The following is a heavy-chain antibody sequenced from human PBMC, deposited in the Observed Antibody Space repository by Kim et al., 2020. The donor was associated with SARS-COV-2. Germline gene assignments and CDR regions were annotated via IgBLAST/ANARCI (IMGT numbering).Heavy chain of an antibody. V-gene: IGHV4-34*01. J-gene: IGHJ4*02. D-gene: IGHD6-19*01. Sequence: SETLSLTCAVYGGSFSGYYWSWIRQPPGKGLEWIGEINHSGSTNYNPSLKSRVTISVDTSKNQFSLKLSSVTAADTAVYYCARVKGRRSTAVAGIGGGVLGYWGQGTLVTVSS. CDR1: GGSFSGYY. CDR2: INHSGST. CDR3: ARVKGRRSTAVAGIGGGVLGY.